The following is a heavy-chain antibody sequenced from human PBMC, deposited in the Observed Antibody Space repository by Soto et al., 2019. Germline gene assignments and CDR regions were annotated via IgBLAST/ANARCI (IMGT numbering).Heavy chain of an antibody. V-gene: IGHV1-2*04. CDR2: INPNSGGT. CDR1: GYTFTGYY. Sequence: QVQLVQSGAEGKKPGASVKVSCKASGYTFTGYYMHWVRQAPGQGLEWMGWINPNSGGTNYAQKLQGWVTMTRATSISTAYMELSRLRSDDTAVYYCARGREAAAVDYWGQGTLVTVSS. D-gene: IGHD6-13*01. CDR3: ARGREAAAVDY. J-gene: IGHJ4*02.